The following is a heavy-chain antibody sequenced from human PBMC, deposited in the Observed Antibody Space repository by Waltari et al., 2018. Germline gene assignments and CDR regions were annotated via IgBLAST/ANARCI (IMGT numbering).Heavy chain of an antibody. CDR2: IKEDGSVK. V-gene: IGHV3-7*01. D-gene: IGHD1-26*01. CDR3: ASSPAVGGAYGFDI. J-gene: IGHJ3*02. CDR1: GFTFSSHW. Sequence: EVQLVESGGGLVQPGGSLRLSCAASGFTFSSHWMSWVRQAPGKGLQWVANIKEDGSVKYQADSVKGRFTISRDNAKSSVYLQMNSLRAEDTAIYYCASSPAVGGAYGFDIWGQGTMVTVSS.